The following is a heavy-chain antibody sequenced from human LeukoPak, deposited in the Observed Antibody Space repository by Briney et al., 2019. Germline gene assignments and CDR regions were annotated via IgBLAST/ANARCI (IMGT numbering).Heavy chain of an antibody. Sequence: ASVKVSCEASGYTFTGYYMHWMRQAPGQGLEWMGWINPNSGGTNYAQKFQGRVTMTRDTSISTAYMELSRLRSDDTAVYYCARILSFGVRYFDVGLGYWGQGTLVTVSS. CDR3: ARILSFGVRYFDVGLGY. CDR2: INPNSGGT. D-gene: IGHD3-9*01. V-gene: IGHV1-2*02. CDR1: GYTFTGYY. J-gene: IGHJ4*02.